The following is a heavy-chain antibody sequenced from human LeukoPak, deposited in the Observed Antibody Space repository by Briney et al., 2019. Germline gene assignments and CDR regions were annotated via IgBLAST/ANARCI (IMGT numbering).Heavy chain of an antibody. J-gene: IGHJ4*02. V-gene: IGHV4-39*01. CDR3: ARHTQLEPESYYFDY. Sequence: SETLSLTCTVSGGSVSSRPHFWAWIRQTPGKGLEWIGTIYYTGSANYNPSLKSRVTTSVDTSKDHFSLNLSSVTATDTAVYYCARHTQLEPESYYFDYWGQGTLVTVSS. CDR2: IYYTGSA. D-gene: IGHD1-1*01. CDR1: GGSVSSRPHF.